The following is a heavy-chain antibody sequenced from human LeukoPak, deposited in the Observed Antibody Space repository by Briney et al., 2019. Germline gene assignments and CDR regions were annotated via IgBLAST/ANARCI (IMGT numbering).Heavy chain of an antibody. V-gene: IGHV3-23*01. D-gene: IGHD3-10*01. Sequence: PGGSLRLSCAASGFTFDDYAMHWVRQAPGKGLEWVSAISGSGGSTYYADSVKGRFTISRDNSKSTLYLQMNSLRAEDTAVYYCAKDGWFGELSTPNDAFDIWGQGTMVTVSS. CDR3: AKDGWFGELSTPNDAFDI. CDR1: GFTFDDYA. J-gene: IGHJ3*02. CDR2: ISGSGGST.